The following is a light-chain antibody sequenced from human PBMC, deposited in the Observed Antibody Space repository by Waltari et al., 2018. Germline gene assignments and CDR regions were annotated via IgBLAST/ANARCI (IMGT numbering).Light chain of an antibody. CDR1: SSYVGGYTF. J-gene: IGLJ3*02. Sequence: QSALTQPASVSGSPGQSITTSCTGPSSYVGGYTFVSWYQQHPGKAPKLMIYEVTNRPSGVSNRFSGSKSGNTASLTISGLLAEDEADYYCCSYTTTTTVVFGGGTKLTVL. CDR2: EVT. V-gene: IGLV2-14*01. CDR3: CSYTTTTTVV.